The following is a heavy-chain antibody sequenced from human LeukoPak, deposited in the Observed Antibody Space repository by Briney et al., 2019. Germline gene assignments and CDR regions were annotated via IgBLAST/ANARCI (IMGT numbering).Heavy chain of an antibody. V-gene: IGHV1-18*01. Sequence: ASVKVSCKASGYTFTNYGISWVRQAPGQGLEWMGWISAYNGNTNYAQKLQGRVTMTTDASTSTAYMELRSLRSDDTAVYYCARARLLRYYDWLLYHSNWFDPWGQGTLVTVSS. CDR1: GYTFTNYG. D-gene: IGHD3-9*01. CDR3: ARARLLRYYDWLLYHSNWFDP. J-gene: IGHJ5*02. CDR2: ISAYNGNT.